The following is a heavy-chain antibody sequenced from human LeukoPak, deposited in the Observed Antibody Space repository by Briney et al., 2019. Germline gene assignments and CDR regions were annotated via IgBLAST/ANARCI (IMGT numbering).Heavy chain of an antibody. J-gene: IGHJ6*04. CDR3: ASRYCSGGSCYRDYYYYGMDV. D-gene: IGHD2-15*01. CDR2: ISSSSSYI. Sequence: PGGSLRLSCAASGFTFSSYSMNWVRQAPGKGLEWVSSISSSSSYIYYADSVKGRFTISRDNAKNSLYLQMNSLRAEDTAVYYCASRYCSGGSCYRDYYYYGMDVWGKGTTVTVSS. V-gene: IGHV3-21*01. CDR1: GFTFSSYS.